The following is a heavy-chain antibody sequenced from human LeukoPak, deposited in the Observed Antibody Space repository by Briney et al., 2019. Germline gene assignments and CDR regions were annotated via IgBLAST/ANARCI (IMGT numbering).Heavy chain of an antibody. V-gene: IGHV1-2*02. CDR3: ASDRCTSSGCYEYYYYGVDV. Sequence: ASVKVSCKASGYTFTDYYIQWVRKAPGQGLEWMGWINPNSGGTNSAQKFQGRVTMTRDTSVSTAYMELSRLRSDDTAVYYCASDRCTSSGCYEYYYYGVDVWGQGTTVTVSS. CDR1: GYTFTDYY. D-gene: IGHD2-2*01. J-gene: IGHJ6*02. CDR2: INPNSGGT.